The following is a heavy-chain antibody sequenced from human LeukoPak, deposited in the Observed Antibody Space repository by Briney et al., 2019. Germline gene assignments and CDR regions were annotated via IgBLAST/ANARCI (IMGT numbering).Heavy chain of an antibody. D-gene: IGHD3-10*01. V-gene: IGHV4-59*08. CDR3: ARGVLRGYYYMDV. CDR1: GGSFSSSY. CDR2: IYYSGGT. J-gene: IGHJ6*03. Sequence: SETLSLTCAVYGGSFSSSYWSWIRQPPGKGLEWIGYIYYSGGTNYNPSLKSRVTISVDTSKNQFSLKLSSVTAADTAVYYCARGVLRGYYYMDVWGKGTTVTVSS.